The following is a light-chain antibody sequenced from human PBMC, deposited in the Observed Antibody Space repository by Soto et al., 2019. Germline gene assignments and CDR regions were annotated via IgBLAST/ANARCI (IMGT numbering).Light chain of an antibody. V-gene: IGLV1-44*01. CDR1: FSNIGDNT. CDR3: SAWDDSLNGVM. Sequence: QSALTQPPSASGTPGQRVTISCSGSFSNIGDNTVNWYQQVPGTAPKLLIYSDDQRPSGVPDRFSGSKSGTSASLAISGLQSEDEADYYCSAWDDSLNGVMFGGGTKLTVL. CDR2: SDD. J-gene: IGLJ3*02.